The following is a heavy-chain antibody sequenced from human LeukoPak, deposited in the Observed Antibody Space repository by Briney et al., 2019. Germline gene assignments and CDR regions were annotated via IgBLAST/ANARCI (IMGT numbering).Heavy chain of an antibody. CDR3: ARELGYCSGGSCYQFDY. Sequence: SATLSLTCAVSGYSISRGYPGGWIRQPPGKGLARTGSIYHSRSTYYNPSLKSRVTISIDTSKNPFFLKLSSVADADTAGYYCARELGYCSGGSCYQFDYWGQGTLVTVSS. J-gene: IGHJ4*02. D-gene: IGHD2-15*01. CDR2: IYHSRST. V-gene: IGHV4-38-2*01. CDR1: GYSISRGYP.